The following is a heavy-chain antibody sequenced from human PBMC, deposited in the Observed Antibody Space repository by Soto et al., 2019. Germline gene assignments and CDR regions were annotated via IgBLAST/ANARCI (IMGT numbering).Heavy chain of an antibody. CDR1: SGSISSYY. J-gene: IGHJ5*02. CDR3: ARHEMYNWFDP. CDR2: IYYSGST. Sequence: SETLSLTCTVSSGSISSYYWSWIRQPPGKGLEWIGYIYYSGSTNYNPSLKSRVTISVDTSKNQFSLKLSSVTAADTAVYYCARHEMYNWFDPWGQGTLVTVSS. V-gene: IGHV4-59*08.